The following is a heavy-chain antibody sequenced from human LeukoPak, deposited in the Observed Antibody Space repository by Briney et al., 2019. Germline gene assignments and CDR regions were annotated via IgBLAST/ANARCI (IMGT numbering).Heavy chain of an antibody. CDR2: ISYGGKNK. V-gene: IGHV3-30*04. CDR1: GFTFSGSA. D-gene: IGHD2-2*01. J-gene: IGHJ4*02. Sequence: PGKSLRLSCAASGFTFSGSAMRWVRQAPGKGLEWVALISYGGKNKYYVDSVKGRFTISRDNSKDTVYLEMNSLRVEDTAVYFCARDGLYQDSDGFDSETFDYWGQGTLVTVSS. CDR3: ARDGLYQDSDGFDSETFDY.